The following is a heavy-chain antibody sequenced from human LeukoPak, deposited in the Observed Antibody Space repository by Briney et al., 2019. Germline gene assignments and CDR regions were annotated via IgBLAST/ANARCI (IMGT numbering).Heavy chain of an antibody. D-gene: IGHD5-12*01. V-gene: IGHV3-9*01. J-gene: IGHJ4*02. CDR1: GFTFDDYA. CDR3: ARGPSGYHNT. CDR2: ITWNNVNI. Sequence: GRSLRLSCAASGFTFDDYAMHWVRQAPGKGLEWVSSITWNNVNIGYADSVKGRFTISRDNAKNSLYLQMNSLRAEDTAVYYCARGPSGYHNTGGQGTLVTVSS.